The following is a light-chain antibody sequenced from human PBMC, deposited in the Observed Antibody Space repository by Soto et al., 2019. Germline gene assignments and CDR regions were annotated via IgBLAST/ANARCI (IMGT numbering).Light chain of an antibody. Sequence: QSALTQPPSVSGSPCQSVAISCTGTSSDVGSSNGVSWYQQPPGTAPKLMIYDVSNRPSGVPDRFSGSKSGNTASLTISGLQAEDEADYYCSSYTSSSTYVFGSGTKVTVL. V-gene: IGLV2-18*02. CDR2: DVS. J-gene: IGLJ1*01. CDR3: SSYTSSSTYV. CDR1: SSDVGSSNG.